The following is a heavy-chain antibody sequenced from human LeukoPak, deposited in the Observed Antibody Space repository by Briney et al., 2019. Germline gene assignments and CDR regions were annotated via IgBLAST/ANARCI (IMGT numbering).Heavy chain of an antibody. Sequence: DPSETLSLTCTVSGGSISSYYWSWIRQPPGKGLEWIAYISDIGSINYNPSPKSRVTISLDTSKNQFSLKLSSVTAADTAVYYCAGHHPRNTVDFWGQGTLVTVSS. CDR3: AGHHPRNTVDF. J-gene: IGHJ4*02. D-gene: IGHD2/OR15-2a*01. V-gene: IGHV4-59*08. CDR1: GGSISSYY. CDR2: ISDIGSI.